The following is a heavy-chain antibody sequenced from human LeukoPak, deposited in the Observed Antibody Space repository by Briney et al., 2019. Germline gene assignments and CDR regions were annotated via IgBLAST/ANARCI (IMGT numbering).Heavy chain of an antibody. CDR2: IIPIFGTA. CDR1: GGTFSSYA. Sequence: ASVKVSCKASGGTFSSYAISWVRQAPGQGLEWMGGIIPIFGTANYAQKFQGRVTITTDESTSTAYMELSSLRSEDTAVYYCARVSPLRFLEWFAGAFDIWGQGTMVTVSS. J-gene: IGHJ3*02. V-gene: IGHV1-69*05. CDR3: ARVSPLRFLEWFAGAFDI. D-gene: IGHD3-3*01.